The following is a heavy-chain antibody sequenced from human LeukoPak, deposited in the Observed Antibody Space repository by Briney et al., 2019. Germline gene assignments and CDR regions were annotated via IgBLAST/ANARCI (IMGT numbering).Heavy chain of an antibody. J-gene: IGHJ4*02. CDR2: ISGSGGST. Sequence: GGSPRLSCAASGFTFSSYAMSWVRQAPGKGLEWVSAISGSGGSTYYADSVKGRFTISRDNSKNTLYLQMNSLRAEDTAVYYCAKDRLVGVVVVTLDYWGQGTLVTVSS. CDR3: AKDRLVGVVVVTLDY. D-gene: IGHD3-22*01. CDR1: GFTFSSYA. V-gene: IGHV3-23*01.